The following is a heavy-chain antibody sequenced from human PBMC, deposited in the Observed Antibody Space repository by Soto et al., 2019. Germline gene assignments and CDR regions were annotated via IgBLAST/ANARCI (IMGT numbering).Heavy chain of an antibody. J-gene: IGHJ4*02. CDR3: AKSRIQGWTKGLYDH. Sequence: GALRLSCAASGFTFSSYAMSWVRQAPGKGLEWVSSISESGDSTSYAESVRGRFTISRDDSKNTLYLQMNSLRAEDTAVYSCAKSRIQGWTKGLYDHWGQGTLVTVSS. CDR1: GFTFSSYA. D-gene: IGHD5-18*01. V-gene: IGHV3-23*01. CDR2: ISESGDST.